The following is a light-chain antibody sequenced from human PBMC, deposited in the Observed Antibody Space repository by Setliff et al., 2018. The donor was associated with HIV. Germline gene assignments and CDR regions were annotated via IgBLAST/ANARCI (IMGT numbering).Light chain of an antibody. Sequence: DIVTTQSPDSLAVSLGERATINCKSSQSVLHSSINKNYLAWYQQKPGQPPKLLIYWASTRESGVPDRFSGSGSGTDFTLTISSLQAEDVAVYYCQQYYSTPFTFGPGTKVDIK. CDR3: QQYYSTPFT. V-gene: IGKV4-1*01. CDR1: QSVLHSSINKNY. CDR2: WAS. J-gene: IGKJ3*01.